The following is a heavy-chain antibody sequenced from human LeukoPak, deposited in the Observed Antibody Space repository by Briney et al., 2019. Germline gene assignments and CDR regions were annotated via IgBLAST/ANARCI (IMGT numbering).Heavy chain of an antibody. V-gene: IGHV3-48*03. CDR3: ARGGTFITMVRGVIIT. CDR1: GFTFSSYE. D-gene: IGHD3-10*01. CDR2: ISSSGSTI. Sequence: GGSLRLSCAASGFTFSSYEMNWVRQAPGKGLEWVSYISSSGSTIYYADSVKGRFTISRDNAKNSLYLQMNSLRAEDTAVYYCARGGTFITMVRGVIITWGQGTLVTVSS. J-gene: IGHJ4*02.